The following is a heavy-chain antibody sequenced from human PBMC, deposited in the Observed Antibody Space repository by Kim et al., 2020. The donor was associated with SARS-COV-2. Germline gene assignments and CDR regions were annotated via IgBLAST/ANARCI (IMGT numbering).Heavy chain of an antibody. CDR2: ISSSSSYI. Sequence: GGSLRLSCAASGFTFSSYSMNWVRQAPGKGLEWVSSISSSSSYIYYADSVKGRFTISRDNAKNSLYLQMNSLRAEDTAVYYCARTGGSQRGHYGMDVWGQGTTVTVSS. D-gene: IGHD3-10*01. CDR3: ARTGGSQRGHYGMDV. CDR1: GFTFSSYS. J-gene: IGHJ6*02. V-gene: IGHV3-21*01.